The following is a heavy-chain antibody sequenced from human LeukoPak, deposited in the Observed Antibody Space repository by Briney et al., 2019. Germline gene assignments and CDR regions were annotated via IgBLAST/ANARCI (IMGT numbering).Heavy chain of an antibody. Sequence: EASVKVSCKASGYTFTSYYMHWVRQAPGQGLEWMGIINPSGGSTSYAQKFQGRVTMTRDTSISTAYMELSRLRSDDTAVYYCARAVVTYYYMDVWGKGTTVTVSS. CDR1: GYTFTSYY. D-gene: IGHD3-22*01. J-gene: IGHJ6*03. CDR2: INPSGGST. CDR3: ARAVVTYYYMDV. V-gene: IGHV1-46*01.